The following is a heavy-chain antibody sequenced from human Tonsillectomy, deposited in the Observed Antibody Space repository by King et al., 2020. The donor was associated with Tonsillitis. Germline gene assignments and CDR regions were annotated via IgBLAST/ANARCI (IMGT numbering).Heavy chain of an antibody. V-gene: IGHV3-30*18. CDR3: AKDQELIFDYMDV. CDR1: GFSFSGFG. D-gene: IGHD3/OR15-3a*01. CDR2: ISNDGGKK. J-gene: IGHJ6*03. Sequence: VQLVESGGGVVQPGRSLRLSCAASGFSFSGFGTHWVRQAPGKGLEWVAVISNDGGKKYYGDSVKGRFTISRDNSRDTLFLQMSSLRAEDTAVYFCAKDQELIFDYMDVWGKGTTVTVSS.